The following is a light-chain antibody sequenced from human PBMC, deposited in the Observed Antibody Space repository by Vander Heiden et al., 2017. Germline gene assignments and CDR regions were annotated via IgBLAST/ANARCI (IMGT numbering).Light chain of an antibody. Sequence: EIVLTQSPATLSLSPGERGTLSCGASQSVSSSYLAWYHQKPGLAPRLLIYDASSRATGIPDRFSGSGSGTDFTLTISRLEPEDFAVYYCQQYGSSPVTFGQGTKVEIK. CDR3: QQYGSSPVT. CDR2: DAS. J-gene: IGKJ1*01. CDR1: QSVSSSY. V-gene: IGKV3D-20*01.